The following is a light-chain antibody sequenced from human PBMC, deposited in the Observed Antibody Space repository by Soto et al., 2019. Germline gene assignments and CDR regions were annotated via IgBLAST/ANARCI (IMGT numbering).Light chain of an antibody. J-gene: IGKJ1*01. CDR3: LQYDSYSWT. Sequence: DIQLTQSPSFLSASVGDRVTITCRASQGISSYLAWYQQKPGKAPKLLIYAASTLQSGVPSRFSGSGSGTEFTLTITSLQPDDVATYYCLQYDSYSWTFGQGTKVDI. CDR2: AAS. V-gene: IGKV1-9*01. CDR1: QGISSY.